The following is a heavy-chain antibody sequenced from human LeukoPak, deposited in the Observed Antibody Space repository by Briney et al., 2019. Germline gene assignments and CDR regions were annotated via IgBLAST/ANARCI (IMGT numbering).Heavy chain of an antibody. CDR3: ARGIYGASPQGVAY. D-gene: IGHD2-15*01. CDR2: INHSGSP. CDR1: GGSFSGYY. V-gene: IGHV4-34*01. Sequence: SETLSLTCAVYGGSFSGYYWSWIRQPPGKGLEWIGEINHSGSPNYNPSLKSRVTISIDTSKNQFSLKLTSLIATDTAVYYCARGIYGASPQGVAYWGQGILVTVSS. J-gene: IGHJ4*02.